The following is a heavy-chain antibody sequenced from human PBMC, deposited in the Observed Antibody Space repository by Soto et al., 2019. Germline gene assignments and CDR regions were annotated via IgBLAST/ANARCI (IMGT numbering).Heavy chain of an antibody. CDR3: ARGWLRDPWMY. CDR1: GFTFSTYN. J-gene: IGHJ4*02. D-gene: IGHD5-12*01. Sequence: EVQLVESGGGLVKPGGPLKLSCAAPGFTFSTYNMNWVRQAPGKGLEWVASISSTSVYMYYANSLKGRFTISRANAKSSLYLQVNSLRAEDTAVYYCARGWLRDPWMYWGQGTLVTVSS. CDR2: ISSTSVYM. V-gene: IGHV3-21*01.